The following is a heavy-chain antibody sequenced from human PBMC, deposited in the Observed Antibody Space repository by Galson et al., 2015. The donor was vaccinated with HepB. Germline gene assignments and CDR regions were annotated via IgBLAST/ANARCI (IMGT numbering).Heavy chain of an antibody. CDR3: ARDSAYSMIVVVPYWYFAL. CDR1: GGSINSSNYY. Sequence: ETLSLTCTVSGGSINSSNYYWVWIRQSPGKGLEWIGSMHYSGSTYQNPSLKSRVTISIDTSKNQFSLKLSSVTAADTAVYYCARDSAYSMIVVVPYWYFALWGRGTLVTVSS. J-gene: IGHJ2*01. D-gene: IGHD3-22*01. CDR2: MHYSGST. V-gene: IGHV4-39*07.